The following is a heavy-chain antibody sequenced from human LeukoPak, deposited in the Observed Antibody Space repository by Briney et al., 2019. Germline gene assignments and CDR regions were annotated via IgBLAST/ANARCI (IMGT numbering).Heavy chain of an antibody. J-gene: IGHJ6*04. CDR3: ARGPGGYCSSTSCYYYGMDV. Sequence: PSETLSLTCAVYGGSFSGYYWSWIRQPPGKGLEWIGEINHSGSTNYKPPLKSRVTISVDTSENQFSLKLSSVTAADTAVYYCARGPGGYCSSTSCYYYGMDVWGKGTTVTVSS. D-gene: IGHD2-2*01. CDR2: INHSGST. V-gene: IGHV4-34*01. CDR1: GGSFSGYY.